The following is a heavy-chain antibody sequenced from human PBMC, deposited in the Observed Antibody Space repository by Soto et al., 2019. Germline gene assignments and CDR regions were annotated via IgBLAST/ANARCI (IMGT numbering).Heavy chain of an antibody. V-gene: IGHV3-21*06. J-gene: IGHJ4*02. Sequence: GGSLRLSCAASGFTFTGYSMNWVRQSPGKGLEWVSSISSTTNYIYYGDSMKGRFTISRDNAKNSLYLEMNSLRAEDTAVYYCARESEDLTSNFDYWGQGTLVTVSS. CDR2: ISSTTNYI. CDR3: ARESEDLTSNFDY. CDR1: GFTFTGYS.